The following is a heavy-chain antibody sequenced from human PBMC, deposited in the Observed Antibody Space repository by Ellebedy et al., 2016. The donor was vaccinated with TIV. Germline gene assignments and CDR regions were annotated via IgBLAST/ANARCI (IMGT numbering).Heavy chain of an antibody. D-gene: IGHD3-16*01. V-gene: IGHV4-59*01. CDR3: VSSASMDAFDL. CDR1: GGSLSDNY. J-gene: IGHJ3*01. Sequence: SETLSLTCAVSGGSLSDNYGTWIRQPPGKGLEWIGYLYYTGSTNYNPSLKSRVTISVNTPRNQFSLKLSSVTAANTAVYYCVSSASMDAFDLWGQGTMVTVSS. CDR2: LYYTGST.